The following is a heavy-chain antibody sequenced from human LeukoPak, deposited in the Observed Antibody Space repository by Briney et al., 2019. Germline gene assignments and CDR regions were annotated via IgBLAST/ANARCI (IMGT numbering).Heavy chain of an antibody. V-gene: IGHV1-46*01. Sequence: ASVKVSCKASGYTFTSYYMHWVRQAPGQGLEWMGIVNTSGGSTTYAQKFQGRVSMTRDTSTSTVYLEVSSLRSEDTAVYYCARSQGGNTLWFDPWGQGTLVTVSS. CDR1: GYTFTSYY. CDR3: ARSQGGNTLWFDP. J-gene: IGHJ5*02. D-gene: IGHD4-23*01. CDR2: VNTSGGST.